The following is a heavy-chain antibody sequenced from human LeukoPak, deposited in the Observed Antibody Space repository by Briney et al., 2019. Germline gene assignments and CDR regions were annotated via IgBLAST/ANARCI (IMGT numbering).Heavy chain of an antibody. J-gene: IGHJ6*03. CDR1: GDSISTSSYY. Sequence: PSETLSLTCSVSGDSISTSSYYWGWIRQPPGKGLEWIGTIYYSGSTYYNPSLTSRVTISVDTSKNQFSLKLSSVTAADTAVYYCARSVEGYCSGGSCYYYSYYMDVWGKGTTVTVSS. CDR2: IYYSGST. D-gene: IGHD2-15*01. CDR3: ARSVEGYCSGGSCYYYSYYMDV. V-gene: IGHV4-39*07.